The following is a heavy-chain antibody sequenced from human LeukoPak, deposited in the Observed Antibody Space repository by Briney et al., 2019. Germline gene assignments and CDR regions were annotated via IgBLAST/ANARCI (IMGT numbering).Heavy chain of an antibody. D-gene: IGHD2-2*01. J-gene: IGHJ4*02. Sequence: PGGSLRLSCAVSGFTFSSYAMSWVRQAPGKGLEWGSAISGSGGSTYYADSVKGRFTISRDNSNNTLYLQMNSLRAEDTAVYYCAKNPALYCTSTSCYLDYWGQGTLVTVSS. CDR2: ISGSGGST. CDR1: GFTFSSYA. CDR3: AKNPALYCTSTSCYLDY. V-gene: IGHV3-23*01.